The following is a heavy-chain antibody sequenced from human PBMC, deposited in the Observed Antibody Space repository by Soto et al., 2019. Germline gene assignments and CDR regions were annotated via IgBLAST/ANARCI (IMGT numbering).Heavy chain of an antibody. J-gene: IGHJ4*02. CDR3: TRGGDPYKTGH. D-gene: IGHD2-21*01. Sequence: TSETLSLTCTVPGGSVNIGTYYWSWFRQPPGKGLEWIGFIHYSGSTNYNPSLKGRVTMSVDTSKNQFSLKLTSVNTADTAIYYCTRGGDPYKTGHWGQGTLVTVS. CDR2: IHYSGST. CDR1: GGSVNIGTYY. V-gene: IGHV4-61*01.